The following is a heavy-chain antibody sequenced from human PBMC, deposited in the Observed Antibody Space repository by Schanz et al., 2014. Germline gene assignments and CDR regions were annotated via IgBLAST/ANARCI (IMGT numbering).Heavy chain of an antibody. CDR1: GFTLSNSD. CDR3: ARGTDWNLHY. D-gene: IGHD1-1*01. J-gene: IGHJ4*02. V-gene: IGHV3-13*01. Sequence: VQLVESGGGVVQPGRSLRLSCAASGFTLSNSDMHWVRQGTGKGLEWVSTIGYLGDTYYPDSVKGRFTVSRDSGQNSLYLQMNSLRAGDTAVDYCARGTDWNLHYWGQGALVTVSS. CDR2: IGYLGDT.